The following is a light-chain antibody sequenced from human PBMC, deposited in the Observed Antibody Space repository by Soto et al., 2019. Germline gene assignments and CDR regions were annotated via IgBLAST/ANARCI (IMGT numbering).Light chain of an antibody. CDR3: QQYNNWPLT. J-gene: IGKJ4*01. CDR2: GAS. CDR1: QSVSDN. Sequence: EIVMTQSPVTLSVSPGEGATLSCRASQSVSDNLAWYQQKPGQAPRLLFYGASTRATDIPVRFSGSGPGTEFTLTISSLQSEDFAVYYCQQYNNWPLTFGGGTKVDIK. V-gene: IGKV3D-15*01.